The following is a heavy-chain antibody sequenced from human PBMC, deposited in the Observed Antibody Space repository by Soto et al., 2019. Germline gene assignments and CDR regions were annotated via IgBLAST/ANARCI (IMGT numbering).Heavy chain of an antibody. CDR1: GFTFSSYG. CDR2: ISYDGSNK. V-gene: IGHV3-30*18. J-gene: IGHJ6*02. CDR3: AKEGHDYSNYGGLSVDGMDV. Sequence: QVQLVESGGGVVQPGRSLRLSCAASGFTFSSYGMHWVRQAPGKGLEWVAVISYDGSNKYYADSVKGRFTISRDNSKNTLYLQMNSLRAEDTAVYYCAKEGHDYSNYGGLSVDGMDVWGQGTTVTVSS. D-gene: IGHD4-4*01.